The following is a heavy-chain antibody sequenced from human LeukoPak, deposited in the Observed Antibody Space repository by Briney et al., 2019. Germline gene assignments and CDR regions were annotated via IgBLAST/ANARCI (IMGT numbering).Heavy chain of an antibody. V-gene: IGHV3-7*01. CDR1: GFTFSTYW. CDR3: AREEASGWYPNDAFDI. CDR2: IKQDGSVK. J-gene: IGHJ3*02. Sequence: GGSLRLSCVVSGFTFSTYWMSWVRQAPGKGLECVATIKQDGSVKNYGDSVQGRFTISRDNAKNSLYLQMNSLRAEDTAVYYCAREEASGWYPNDAFDIWGQGTMVTVSS. D-gene: IGHD6-19*01.